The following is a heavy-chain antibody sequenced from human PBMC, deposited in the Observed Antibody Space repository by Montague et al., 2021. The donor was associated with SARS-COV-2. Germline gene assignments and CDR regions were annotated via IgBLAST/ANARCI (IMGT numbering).Heavy chain of an antibody. D-gene: IGHD5-12*01. CDR1: GFSFSRYA. CDR3: VKVRDSGYDYPNGFDS. Sequence: SLRLSCAASGFSFSRYAMSWVRQAPGKRLEWVSGISGASVRIYYADSVKGRFTISRDNSKNTLDVQMNSLRAEDTAVYYCVKVRDSGYDYPNGFDSWGQGTLVTVSS. J-gene: IGHJ5*01. CDR2: ISGASVRI. V-gene: IGHV3-23*01.